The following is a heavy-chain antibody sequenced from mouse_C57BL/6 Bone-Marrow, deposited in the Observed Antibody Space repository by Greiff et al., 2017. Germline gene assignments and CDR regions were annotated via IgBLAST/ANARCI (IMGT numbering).Heavy chain of an antibody. D-gene: IGHD1-1*01. CDR1: GYTFTSYG. CDR2: IYPRSGNT. Sequence: SGAELARPGASVKLSCKASGYTFTSYGISWVKQRTGQGLEWIGEIYPRSGNTYYNEKFKGKATLTADKSSSTAYMELRSLTSEDSAVYFCAREFITTVVAPYYYAMDYWGQGTSVTVSS. CDR3: AREFITTVVAPYYYAMDY. V-gene: IGHV1-81*01. J-gene: IGHJ4*01.